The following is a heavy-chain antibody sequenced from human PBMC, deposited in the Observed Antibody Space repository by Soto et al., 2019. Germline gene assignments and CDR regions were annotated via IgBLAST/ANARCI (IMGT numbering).Heavy chain of an antibody. J-gene: IGHJ6*02. Sequence: GGSLRLSCAASGFTFSSYAMSWVRQAPGKGLEWVSAISGSGGSTYYADSVKGRFTIPRDNSKNTLYLQMNSLRAEDTAVYYCAKDSPVVDFWSGYDYYYYYGMDVWGQGTNVTVYS. CDR1: GFTFSSYA. V-gene: IGHV3-23*01. CDR2: ISGSGGST. CDR3: AKDSPVVDFWSGYDYYYYYGMDV. D-gene: IGHD3-3*01.